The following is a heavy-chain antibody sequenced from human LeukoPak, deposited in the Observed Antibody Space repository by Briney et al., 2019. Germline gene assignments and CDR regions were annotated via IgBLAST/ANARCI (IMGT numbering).Heavy chain of an antibody. J-gene: IGHJ4*02. Sequence: GGSLRLACAAAGSTFSCYAMSCVRHARGKGLGCVSAISGSGDNTYYAASVKGRFTISRYNDQNSLYLQMSSLRVEDTAVYYCARDRITWGEPFDKWGQGTLVTVSS. CDR2: ISGSGDNT. CDR1: GSTFSCYA. V-gene: IGHV3-23*01. D-gene: IGHD7-27*01. CDR3: ARDRITWGEPFDK.